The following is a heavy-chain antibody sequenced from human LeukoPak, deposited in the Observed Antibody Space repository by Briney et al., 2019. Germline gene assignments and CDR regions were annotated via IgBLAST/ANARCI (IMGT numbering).Heavy chain of an antibody. CDR1: GFTFSSYG. D-gene: IGHD3-10*01. CDR3: AKVEWFGELLYYYYYMDV. Sequence: GGTLRLSCAASGFTFSSYGMSWVRQAPGKGLEWVSAISGSGGSTYYADSVKGRFTISRDNSKNTLYLQMNSLRAEDTAVYYCAKVEWFGELLYYYYYMDVWGKGTTVTISS. V-gene: IGHV3-23*01. CDR2: ISGSGGST. J-gene: IGHJ6*03.